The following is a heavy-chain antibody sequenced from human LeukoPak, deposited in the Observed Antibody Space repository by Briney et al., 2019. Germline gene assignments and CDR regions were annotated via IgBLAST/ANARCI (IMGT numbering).Heavy chain of an antibody. CDR3: ARIHSSGWYFDY. V-gene: IGHV4-34*01. D-gene: IGHD6-19*01. CDR1: GGSFSGYY. J-gene: IGHJ4*02. Sequence: SETLSLTCAVYGGSFSGYYWSWIRQPPGKGLEWIGEINHSGSTYYNPSLKSRVTISVDTSKNQFSLKLSSVTAADTAVYYCARIHSSGWYFDYWGQGTLVTVSS. CDR2: INHSGST.